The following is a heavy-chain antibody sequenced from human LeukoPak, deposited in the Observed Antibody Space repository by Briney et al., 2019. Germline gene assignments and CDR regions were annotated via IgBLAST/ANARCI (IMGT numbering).Heavy chain of an antibody. CDR3: ARARDYGDISFDY. D-gene: IGHD4-17*01. V-gene: IGHV6-1*01. J-gene: IGHJ4*02. CDR1: GDSVSRNSAA. CDR2: TYYKTKWYN. Sequence: SQTLSLTCAISGDSVSRNSAAWNWIRQSPSRVLEWVGTTYYKTKWYNNYAVSVKSRISINPDTSKNPFSLQLSSVTPEDTAVYFCARARDYGDISFDYWGQGTLVTVSS.